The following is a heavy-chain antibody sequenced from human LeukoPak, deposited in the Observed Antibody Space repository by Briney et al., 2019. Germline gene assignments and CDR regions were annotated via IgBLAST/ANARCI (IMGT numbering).Heavy chain of an antibody. D-gene: IGHD6-19*01. CDR3: ARGLAVAGSPDDY. CDR2: ISYDGSNK. J-gene: IGHJ4*02. V-gene: IGHV3-30-3*01. CDR1: GFTFSSYA. Sequence: GGSLRLSCAVSGFTFSSYAMHWVRQAPGKGVEWVAVISYDGSNKYYADSVKGRFTISRDNAKNSLYLQMNSLRAEDTAVYYCARGLAVAGSPDDYWGQGTLVTVSS.